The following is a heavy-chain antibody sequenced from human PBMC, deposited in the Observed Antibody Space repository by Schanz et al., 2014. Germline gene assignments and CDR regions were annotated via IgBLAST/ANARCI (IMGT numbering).Heavy chain of an antibody. CDR1: GGSISSSSYF. V-gene: IGHV4-39*07. D-gene: IGHD6-13*01. CDR3: ARAAGPVDY. J-gene: IGHJ4*02. CDR2: IYHSGST. Sequence: QLQLQESGPGLVKPSETLSLTCTVSGGSISSSSYFWGWIRQPPGKGLEWIGSIYHSGSTNYTPSLKGRVTISVDKSKNQFSLMLGSVTAADTAVYYCARAAGPVDYWGQGTLVTVSS.